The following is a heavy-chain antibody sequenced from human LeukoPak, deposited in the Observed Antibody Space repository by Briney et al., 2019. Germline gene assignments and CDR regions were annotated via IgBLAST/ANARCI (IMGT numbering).Heavy chain of an antibody. D-gene: IGHD3-10*01. V-gene: IGHV3-30*02. CDR2: IRHVGNKE. CDR1: GFTFGNYA. J-gene: IGHJ4*02. CDR3: VKDRHDSASYYFDF. Sequence: GGSLRLSCGASGFTFGNYAMHWVRQTPGKGLEGVAFIRHVGNKEYYADSVKGRFTVSRDNSKNSLYLQMSSLTPEDTAVYYCVKDRHDSASYYFDFWGQGTLVSVSS.